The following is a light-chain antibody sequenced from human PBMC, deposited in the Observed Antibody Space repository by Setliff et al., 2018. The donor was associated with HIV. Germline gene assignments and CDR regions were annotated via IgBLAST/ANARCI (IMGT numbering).Light chain of an antibody. V-gene: IGLV1-51*01. Sequence: GSDANVGSNVVAWYQQIPGTAPKLLIYDSEKRPSGTPERFSGSKSGASATLDITGLQTGDEADYYCGTWDINLGLMLFGGGTKVTVL. CDR3: GTWDINLGLML. CDR2: DSE. J-gene: IGLJ2*01. CDR1: DANVGSNV.